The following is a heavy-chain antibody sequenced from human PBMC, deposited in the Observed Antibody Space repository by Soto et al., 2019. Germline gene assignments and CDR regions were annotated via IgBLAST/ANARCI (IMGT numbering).Heavy chain of an antibody. J-gene: IGHJ1*01. D-gene: IGHD2-15*01. CDR3: AKDSGPLEGGTVLTAPFQP. V-gene: IGHV3-23*01. CDR1: GFTFSSYA. CDR2: ISGSGGST. Sequence: GGSLRLSCAASGFTFSSYAMSWVRQAPGKGLEWVSAISGSGGSTYYADSVKGRFTISRDNSKNTLYLQMNSLRAEDTAVYYCAKDSGPLEGGTVLTAPFQPWGQGTLVTVSS.